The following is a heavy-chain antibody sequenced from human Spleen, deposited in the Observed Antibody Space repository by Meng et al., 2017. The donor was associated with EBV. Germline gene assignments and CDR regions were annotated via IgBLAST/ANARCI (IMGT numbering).Heavy chain of an antibody. CDR1: GVSISSYY. V-gene: IGHV4-59*01. Sequence: QVQPQESGPGLVKPSETLSLTCTVSGVSISSYYWSWIRQPPGKGLEWIGYVYYSGSTNYNPSLKSRVTMSVDTSKNQFSLKLSSVTAADTAIYYCAKMAAVSGIVNWFDPWGQGTLVTVSS. CDR2: VYYSGST. CDR3: AKMAAVSGIVNWFDP. J-gene: IGHJ5*02. D-gene: IGHD6-19*01.